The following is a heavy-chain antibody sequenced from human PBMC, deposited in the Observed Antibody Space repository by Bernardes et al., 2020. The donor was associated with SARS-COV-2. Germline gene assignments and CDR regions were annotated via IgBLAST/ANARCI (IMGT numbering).Heavy chain of an antibody. CDR3: ARDVSGRSDY. D-gene: IGHD1-26*01. Sequence: GGSLRLSCAASGFTFSGYCMHWVRQTPGKGLVWVSHIHNDGSTTNYADSVKGRFTISRDNAKNTVYLQMNSLRAEDTDVYYCARDVSGRSDYWGQGTLVTVSS. J-gene: IGHJ4*02. CDR1: GFTFSGYC. V-gene: IGHV3-74*01. CDR2: IHNDGSTT.